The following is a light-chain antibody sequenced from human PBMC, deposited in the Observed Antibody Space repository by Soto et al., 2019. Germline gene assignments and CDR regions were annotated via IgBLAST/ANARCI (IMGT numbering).Light chain of an antibody. J-gene: IGKJ4*01. CDR2: AAS. Sequence: DIPLTQSPSFLSASVGDRVTITCRASQGISSYLAWYQQKPGKAPKLLIYAASTLQSGVPSRFSGSGSGTEFTLTISSLQPEDFATYYCQHLNSYPFLTFGGGTKVEIK. CDR3: QHLNSYPFLT. V-gene: IGKV1-9*01. CDR1: QGISSY.